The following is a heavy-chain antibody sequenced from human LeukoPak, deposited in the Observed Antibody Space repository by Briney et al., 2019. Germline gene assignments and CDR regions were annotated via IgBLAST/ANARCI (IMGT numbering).Heavy chain of an antibody. J-gene: IGHJ4*02. CDR3: ARADGTGGPYDY. Sequence: SETLSLTCTVSGGSISSGDYYWSCIRQPPGKGLEWIGYIYYSGSTYYNPSLKSRVTISVDRSKNQFSLKLSSVTAEDTAVYYCARADGTGGPYDYWGQGTLVTVSS. CDR2: IYYSGST. D-gene: IGHD3/OR15-3a*01. CDR1: GGSISSGDYY. V-gene: IGHV4-30-4*01.